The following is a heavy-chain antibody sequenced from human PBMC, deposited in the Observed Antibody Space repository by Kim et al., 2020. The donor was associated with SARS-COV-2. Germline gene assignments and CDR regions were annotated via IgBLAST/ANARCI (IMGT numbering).Heavy chain of an antibody. J-gene: IGHJ4*02. Sequence: SETLSLTCAVYGGSFSGFHSTWIRQTPGKGLEWVGEIHPSGDTNYNPSLWGRVTMSMDTSKSQFSLKINSVTAADTGVYYCATGLDHAKLGFWAQGTQVIVST. D-gene: IGHD7-27*01. CDR2: IHPSGDT. CDR1: GGSFSGFH. CDR3: ATGLDHAKLGF. V-gene: IGHV4-34*01.